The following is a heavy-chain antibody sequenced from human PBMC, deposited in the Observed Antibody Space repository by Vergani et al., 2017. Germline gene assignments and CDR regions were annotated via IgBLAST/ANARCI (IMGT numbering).Heavy chain of an antibody. CDR2: ISYDGSNK. D-gene: IGHD4-17*01. V-gene: IGHV3-30-3*01. CDR3: ARDQLLRRAVTKYYYYYGMDV. Sequence: QVQLVESGGGVVQPGRSLRLSCAASGFTFSSYAMHWVRQAPGKGLEWVAVISYDGSNKYYADSVKGRFTISRDNSKNTLYLQMNSLRAEDTAVYYCARDQLLRRAVTKYYYYYGMDVWGQGTTVTVSS. J-gene: IGHJ6*02. CDR1: GFTFSSYA.